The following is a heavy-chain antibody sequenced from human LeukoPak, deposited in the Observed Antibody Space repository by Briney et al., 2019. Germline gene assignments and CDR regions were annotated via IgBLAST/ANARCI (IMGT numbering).Heavy chain of an antibody. CDR2: INPNSGGT. CDR3: ARGPRITIFGVDYWSDP. CDR1: GYTFTGYY. D-gene: IGHD3-3*01. J-gene: IGHJ5*02. Sequence: GASVKVSCKASGYTFTGYYMHWVRQAPGQGLEWMGWINPNSGGTNYAQKFQGRVTMTRDTSISTAYMELSRLRSDDTAVYYCARGPRITIFGVDYWSDPWGQGTLVTVSS. V-gene: IGHV1-2*02.